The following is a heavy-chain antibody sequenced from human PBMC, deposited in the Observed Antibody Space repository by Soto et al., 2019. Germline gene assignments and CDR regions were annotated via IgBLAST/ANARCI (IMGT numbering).Heavy chain of an antibody. D-gene: IGHD3-16*01. CDR2: ISEGGGTT. J-gene: IGHJ4*02. CDR3: AKGGYRHAYD. CDR1: GFAFRRSA. Sequence: ESGGGLIQPGGSLRLSCAASGFAFRRSAMAWVRQAPEKGLEWVSSISEGGGTTFYAGSVEGRFTISRDNSKNTLYLQMNSVRADDTAVDYCAKGGYRHAYDWGRGTLVTVSS. V-gene: IGHV3-23*01.